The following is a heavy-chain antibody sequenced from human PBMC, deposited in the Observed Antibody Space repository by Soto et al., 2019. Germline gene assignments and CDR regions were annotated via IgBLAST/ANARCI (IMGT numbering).Heavy chain of an antibody. CDR3: AKDPGPHVYFGNWFAP. J-gene: IGHJ5*02. CDR1: GGTFSNYA. CDR2: IIPIFGTA. D-gene: IGHD1-26*01. V-gene: IGHV1-69*15. Sequence: QVQLMQSGAEVKKPGSSVKVSCKASGGTFSNYAITWVRQAPGQGLEWLGRIIPIFGTANYAQKFQGRVTITADESTPTSYMELSTLRSDVTAVYYCAKDPGPHVYFGNWFAPWAQAPLFTFSS.